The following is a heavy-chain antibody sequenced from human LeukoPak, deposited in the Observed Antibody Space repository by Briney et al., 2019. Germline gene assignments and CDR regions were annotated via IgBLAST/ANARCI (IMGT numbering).Heavy chain of an antibody. J-gene: IGHJ2*01. CDR3: ARDLTAVTAGYWYFDL. CDR1: GFTFSSYN. Sequence: PGGSLRLSCAASGFTFSSYNMNWVRQAPGKGLEWVSSISSSSSYIYYADSVRGRFTISRDNAKNSLYLQMNSLRAEDTAVYYCARDLTAVTAGYWYFDLWGRGTLVTVSS. CDR2: ISSSSSYI. D-gene: IGHD4-17*01. V-gene: IGHV3-21*01.